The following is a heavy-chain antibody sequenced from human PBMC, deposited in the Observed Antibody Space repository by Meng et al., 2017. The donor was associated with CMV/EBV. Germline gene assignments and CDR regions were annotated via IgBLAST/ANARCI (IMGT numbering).Heavy chain of an antibody. V-gene: IGHV3-7*01. J-gene: IGHJ3*02. CDR2: IKQDGSEK. CDR1: GFTFSNYW. Sequence: GEYLKISCAVSGFTFSNYWMSWVRQAPGKGLEWVANIKQDGSEKYYVDSVKGRFTISRDNAKNSLYLQMNNLRAGDTAVFYCARDLDYGGNRAMGAFDIWGQGTMVTVSS. CDR3: ARDLDYGGNRAMGAFDI. D-gene: IGHD4-23*01.